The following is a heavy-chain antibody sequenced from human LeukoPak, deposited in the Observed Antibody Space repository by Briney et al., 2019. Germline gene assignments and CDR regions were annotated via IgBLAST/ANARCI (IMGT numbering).Heavy chain of an antibody. V-gene: IGHV4-34*01. CDR2: INHSGST. J-gene: IGHJ4*02. Sequence: KPSETLSLTCAVYGGSFSGYYWSWIRQPPGKGLEWIGEINHSGSTNYNPSLKSRVTISVDTSKNQFSLKLSSVTAADTAAYYCARMVYEGEDWYFDYWGQGTLVTVSS. D-gene: IGHD2-8*01. CDR3: ARMVYEGEDWYFDY. CDR1: GGSFSGYY.